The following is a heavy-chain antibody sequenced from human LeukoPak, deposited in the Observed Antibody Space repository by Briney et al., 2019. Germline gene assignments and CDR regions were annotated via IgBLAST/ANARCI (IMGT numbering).Heavy chain of an antibody. CDR2: IYTSGST. D-gene: IGHD6-13*01. CDR1: GGSISSYY. J-gene: IGHJ4*02. V-gene: IGHV4-4*07. CDR3: ARGSSIWPNGYFDY. Sequence: NSSETLSLTCSVSGGSISSYYWGWIRQPAGKGLEWIGRIYTSGSTNYSPSLKSRVTISVDKSKNQFSLNLSSVTAADTAVYYCARGSSIWPNGYFDYWGQGTLVTVSS.